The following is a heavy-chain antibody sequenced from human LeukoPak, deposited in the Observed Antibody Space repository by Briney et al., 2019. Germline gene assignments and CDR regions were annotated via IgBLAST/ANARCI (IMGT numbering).Heavy chain of an antibody. V-gene: IGHV4-59*01. D-gene: IGHD3-10*01. Sequence: PSETLSLTCTVSDGSISSYYWSWIRRPPGKGLEWIGYIYYNGITNYNPSLTSRVTISVDTSKNQFSLKLSSVTAADTAVYYCARAGGYGSGNSAWGQGTLVTVSS. CDR2: IYYNGIT. CDR3: ARAGGYGSGNSA. J-gene: IGHJ5*02. CDR1: DGSISSYY.